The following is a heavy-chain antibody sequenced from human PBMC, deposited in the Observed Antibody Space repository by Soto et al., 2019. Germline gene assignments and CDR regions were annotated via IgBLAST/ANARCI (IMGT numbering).Heavy chain of an antibody. CDR2: ISGSGGST. D-gene: IGHD3-10*01. CDR1: GFTFSSYA. J-gene: IGHJ4*02. CDR3: AKGLSYYGSGSSFDY. Sequence: GGSLRLSCAASGFTFSSYAMSWVRQAPGKGLEWVSAISGSGGSTYYADSVKGRFTISRDNSKNTLYLQMNSLRAEDTAVYYCAKGLSYYGSGSSFDYWGQGTLVTVSS. V-gene: IGHV3-23*01.